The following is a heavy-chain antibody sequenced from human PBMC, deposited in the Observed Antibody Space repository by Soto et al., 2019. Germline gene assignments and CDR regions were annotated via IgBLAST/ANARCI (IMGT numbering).Heavy chain of an antibody. Sequence: NPSETLSLTCTVSGGSVRDGSYYWAWLRQPPGKGLEWIGHNYHSGSTIYNPSLKSRVTISIDTSKSQFSLNLNSMTAADTAVYYCAGYNWNYYFDPWGQGTLVTVSS. CDR2: NYHSGST. J-gene: IGHJ5*02. CDR1: GGSVRDGSYY. CDR3: AGYNWNYYFDP. D-gene: IGHD1-7*01. V-gene: IGHV4-61*01.